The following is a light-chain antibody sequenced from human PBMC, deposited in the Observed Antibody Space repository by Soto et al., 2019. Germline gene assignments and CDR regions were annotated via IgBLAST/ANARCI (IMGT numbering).Light chain of an antibody. CDR1: GSNVGGYY. CDR3: SSYAGSNIYVV. J-gene: IGLJ2*01. CDR2: EVS. V-gene: IGLV2-8*01. Sequence: QSALTQPPSASGSPGQSVTISCTGTGSNVGGYYVSWYQHHPGKAPKLMLYEVSTRPSGVPDRFSGSKSGNTASLTVSGLQAEDEADYYCSSYAGSNIYVVFGGGTKLTVL.